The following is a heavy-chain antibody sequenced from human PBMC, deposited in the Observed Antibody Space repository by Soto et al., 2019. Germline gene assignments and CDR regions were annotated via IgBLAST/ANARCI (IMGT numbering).Heavy chain of an antibody. CDR3: AVAVAGPTAIGY. CDR1: GFTFSSYW. CDR2: INSDGSST. D-gene: IGHD6-19*01. Sequence: EVQLVESGGGLVQPGGSLRLSCAASGFTFSSYWMHWVRQAPGKGLVWVSRINSDGSSTSYADSVKGRFTISRDNAKNTPYLQMNSLRAEDTAVYYWAVAVAGPTAIGYWGQGTLVTVSS. V-gene: IGHV3-74*01. J-gene: IGHJ4*02.